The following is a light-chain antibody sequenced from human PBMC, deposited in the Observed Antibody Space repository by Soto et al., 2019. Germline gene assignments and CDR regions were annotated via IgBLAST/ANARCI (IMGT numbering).Light chain of an antibody. CDR1: QDISNY. CDR2: AAS. CDR3: QQTYSTPPT. J-gene: IGKJ1*01. Sequence: DIQMTQSPSSLSASVGDRVTITCQASQDISNYLNWYQQKAGLAPKLLIYAASSLQSGVPSRFSGSGSGTDFTLTISSLQPEDFATYYCQQTYSTPPTFGQGTKVEIK. V-gene: IGKV1-39*01.